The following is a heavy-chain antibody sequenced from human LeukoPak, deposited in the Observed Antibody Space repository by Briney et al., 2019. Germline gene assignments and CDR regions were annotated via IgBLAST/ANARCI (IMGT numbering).Heavy chain of an antibody. V-gene: IGHV1-24*01. Sequence: ASVKVSCKVSGYTLTELSMHWVRQAPGKGLEWMGGFDPEDGETIYAQKFQGRVTMTEDTSTDTAYMELSSLRSEDTAVYYCATPYSSRGHSGYGQFDYWGQGTLVTVSS. CDR2: FDPEDGET. CDR1: GYTLTELS. D-gene: IGHD5-12*01. CDR3: ATPYSSRGHSGYGQFDY. J-gene: IGHJ4*02.